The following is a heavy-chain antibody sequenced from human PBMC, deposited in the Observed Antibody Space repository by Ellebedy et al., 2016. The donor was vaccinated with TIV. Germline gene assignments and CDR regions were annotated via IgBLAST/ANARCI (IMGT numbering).Heavy chain of an antibody. CDR2: ISGGGDNT. D-gene: IGHD3-22*01. Sequence: GGSLRLSCAASGFTFGSFAMHWVRQAPGKGLEWLSVISGGGDNTHHAESVKGRVTIIRDNSKNTLYLQMDRLRAEDTAVYYCAKGTSSGFNYDRVGCEYWGQGTLVTVSS. CDR3: AKGTSSGFNYDRVGCEY. CDR1: GFTFGSFA. J-gene: IGHJ4*02. V-gene: IGHV3-23*01.